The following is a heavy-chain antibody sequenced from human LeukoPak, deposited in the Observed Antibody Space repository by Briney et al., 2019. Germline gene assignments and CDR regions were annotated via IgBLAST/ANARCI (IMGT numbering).Heavy chain of an antibody. CDR1: GFTFSSYG. CDR3: AANGIAAAGFDY. J-gene: IGHJ4*02. Sequence: GRSLRLSCAASGFTFSSYGMHWVRQAPGKGLEWVAVIWYDGSNKYYADSVKGRFTISRDNSKNTLYLQMNSLRAEDTAVYYCAANGIAAAGFDYWGQGTLVTVSS. D-gene: IGHD6-13*01. CDR2: IWYDGSNK. V-gene: IGHV3-33*01.